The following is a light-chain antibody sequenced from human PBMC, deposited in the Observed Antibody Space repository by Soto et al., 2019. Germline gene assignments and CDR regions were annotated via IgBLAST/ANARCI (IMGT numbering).Light chain of an antibody. CDR2: AAS. CDR3: QQYDNSLHT. Sequence: EIALTQSPGTLSLSPGERATLSCSASQSVSSSYLAWYQQKPGQPPRLLIYAASSRATGIPDRFSGSGSGTDFTLTISRLEPEDFAVYYCQQYDNSLHTFGQGTKLEI. V-gene: IGKV3-20*01. CDR1: QSVSSSY. J-gene: IGKJ2*01.